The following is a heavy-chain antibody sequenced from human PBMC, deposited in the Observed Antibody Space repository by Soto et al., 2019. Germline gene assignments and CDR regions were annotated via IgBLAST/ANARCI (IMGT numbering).Heavy chain of an antibody. CDR1: GGTFSSYA. D-gene: IGHD3-3*01. V-gene: IGHV1-69*01. CDR2: IIPIFGTA. J-gene: IGHJ2*01. CDR3: ARGVKDPSGDFWSCSEIYWYFDL. Sequence: QVQLVQSGAEVKKPGSSVKVSCKASGGTFSSYAISWVRQAPGQGLEWMGGIIPIFGTANYAQKFQGRVTITADEYTRTAYMELSSLRSEDTAVYYCARGVKDPSGDFWSCSEIYWYFDLWGRGTLVTVSS.